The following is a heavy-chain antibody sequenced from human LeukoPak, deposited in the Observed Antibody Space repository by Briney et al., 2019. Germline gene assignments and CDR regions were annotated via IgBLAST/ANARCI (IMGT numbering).Heavy chain of an antibody. D-gene: IGHD6-13*01. CDR2: IYSSGST. CDR1: GGSVSDYY. Sequence: SETLSLTCTVSGGSVSDYYWSWIRQPAGKGLEWIGRIYSSGSTIYSPSLKSRVTMSVDTSKNQFSLKLSSVTAADTAVYFCARGFGSSWYYFDYWGQGTLVTVSS. CDR3: ARGFGSSWYYFDY. J-gene: IGHJ4*02. V-gene: IGHV4-4*07.